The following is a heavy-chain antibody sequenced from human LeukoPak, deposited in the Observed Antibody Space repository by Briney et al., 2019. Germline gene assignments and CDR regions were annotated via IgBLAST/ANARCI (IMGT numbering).Heavy chain of an antibody. CDR1: GYTFTGYY. Sequence: ASVKVPCKASGYTFTGYYMHWVRQAPGQGLEWMGWINPNSGGTNYAQKFQGRVTMTRDTSISTAYMELSRLRSDDTAVYYCARDGNFGGELSYWGQGTLVTVSS. CDR2: INPNSGGT. D-gene: IGHD3-10*01. V-gene: IGHV1-2*02. CDR3: ARDGNFGGELSY. J-gene: IGHJ4*02.